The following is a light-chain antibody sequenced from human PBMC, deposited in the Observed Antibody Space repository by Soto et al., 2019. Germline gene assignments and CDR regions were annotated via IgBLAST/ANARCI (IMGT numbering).Light chain of an antibody. Sequence: EIVLTQSPGTLSLSPGERATLSCRASQSVGVSYLAWYQQKPGQAPRLLIYGASSRATGIPDRFSGSGSGTDFTLTISRLEPEDFAVYYCQQYGSSPQTFGQGTKVEIK. V-gene: IGKV3-20*01. CDR1: QSVGVSY. J-gene: IGKJ1*01. CDR2: GAS. CDR3: QQYGSSPQT.